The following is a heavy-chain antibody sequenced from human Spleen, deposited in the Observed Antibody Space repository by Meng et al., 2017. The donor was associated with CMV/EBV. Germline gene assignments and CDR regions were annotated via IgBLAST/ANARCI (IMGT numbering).Heavy chain of an antibody. J-gene: IGHJ4*02. CDR2: IYAGGTT. CDR1: GFTVSSNY. Sequence: GGSLRLFCAASGFTVSSNYMSWVRQAPGKGLEWVSVIYAGGTTYYADSVKGRFTISRDNSKNTAFLQMSSLRAEDTAVYYCARLLLGSTWTHDYWGQGTLVTVSS. CDR3: ARLLLGSTWTHDY. D-gene: IGHD6-13*01. V-gene: IGHV3-53*01.